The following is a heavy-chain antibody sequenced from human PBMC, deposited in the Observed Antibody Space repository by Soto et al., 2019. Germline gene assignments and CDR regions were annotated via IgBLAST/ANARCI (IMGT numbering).Heavy chain of an antibody. D-gene: IGHD2-2*01. V-gene: IGHV4-31*03. CDR3: ARGARRGRYCSSTSCPHSDYYGMDV. CDR2: IYYSGST. J-gene: IGHJ6*02. CDR1: GGSISSGGYY. Sequence: QVQLQESGPGLVKPSQTLSLTCTVSGGSISSGGYYWSWIRQHPGKGLEWIGYIYYSGSTYYNPSLKSRVTISVDTSKNQFSLKLSSVTAADTAVYYCARGARRGRYCSSTSCPHSDYYGMDVWGQGNTVTVSS.